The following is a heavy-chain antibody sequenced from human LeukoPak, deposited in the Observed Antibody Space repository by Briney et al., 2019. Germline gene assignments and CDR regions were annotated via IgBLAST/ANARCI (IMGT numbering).Heavy chain of an antibody. CDR3: AKVAAAGTV. J-gene: IGHJ4*02. CDR1: GFTFSSYS. D-gene: IGHD6-13*01. Sequence: PGGSLRLSCAASGFTFSSYSMNWVRQAPGKGLEWVAVISYDGSNKYYADSVKGRFTISRDNSKNTLYLQMNSLRAEDTAVYYCAKVAAAGTVWGQGTLVTVSS. V-gene: IGHV3-30*18. CDR2: ISYDGSNK.